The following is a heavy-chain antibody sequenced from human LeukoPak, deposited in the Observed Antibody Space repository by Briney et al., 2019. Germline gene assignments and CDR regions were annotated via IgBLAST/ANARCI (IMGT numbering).Heavy chain of an antibody. CDR3: ARDCSGGSCYSGWGYYYGMDV. Sequence: PGGSLRLSCAASGFTFSSYSMNWVRQAPGKGLEWVSYISSSSSTIYHADSVKGRFTISRDNAKNSLYLQMNSLRAEDTAVYYCARDCSGGSCYSGWGYYYGMDVWGQGTTVTVSS. V-gene: IGHV3-48*04. D-gene: IGHD2-15*01. J-gene: IGHJ6*02. CDR1: GFTFSSYS. CDR2: ISSSSSTI.